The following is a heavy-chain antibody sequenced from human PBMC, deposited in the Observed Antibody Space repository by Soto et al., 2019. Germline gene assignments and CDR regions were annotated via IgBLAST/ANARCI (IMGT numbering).Heavy chain of an antibody. V-gene: IGHV1-18*01. CDR3: ARVPGGTYLFDY. D-gene: IGHD1-26*01. CDR1: GYTFTSYD. J-gene: IGHJ4*02. CDR2: IRPYTGYT. Sequence: ASVKVSCKASGYTFTSYDISWVRQAPGQGLEWMGWIRPYTGYTNYAQKVQGRVTMTTDTSTTTAYMEVRSLRSGDTAVYYCARVPGGTYLFDYWGQGTLVTVSS.